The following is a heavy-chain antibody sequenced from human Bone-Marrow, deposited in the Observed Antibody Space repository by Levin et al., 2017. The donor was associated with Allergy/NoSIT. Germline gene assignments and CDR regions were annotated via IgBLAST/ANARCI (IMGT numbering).Heavy chain of an antibody. CDR2: IYYSGST. CDR1: GGSISSYY. CDR3: ARFRRYDFWSGYYTGFFDY. V-gene: IGHV4-59*01. Sequence: SQTLSLTCTVSGGSISSYYWSWIRQPPGKGLEWIGYIYYSGSTNYNPSLKSRVTISVDTSKNQFSLKLSSVTAADTAVYYCARFRRYDFWSGYYTGFFDYWGQGTLVTVSS. J-gene: IGHJ4*02. D-gene: IGHD3-3*01.